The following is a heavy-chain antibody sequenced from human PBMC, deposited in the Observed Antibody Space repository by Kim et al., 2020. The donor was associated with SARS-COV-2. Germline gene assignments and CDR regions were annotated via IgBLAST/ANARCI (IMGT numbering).Heavy chain of an antibody. CDR1: GFTFTKHG. D-gene: IGHD2-21*01. CDR3: ARDGYCGDDKCYSVLPDY. J-gene: IGHJ4*01. CDR2: ISHDGTDQ. V-gene: IGHV3-33*05. Sequence: GGSLRLSCATSGFTFTKHGIHWVRQAPGRGLEWVAVISHDGTDQRYADSVKGRFTVSRDNSENTLLLEMKSLRVEDTGLYYCARDGYCGDDKCYSVLPDYWGHGILVAVSS.